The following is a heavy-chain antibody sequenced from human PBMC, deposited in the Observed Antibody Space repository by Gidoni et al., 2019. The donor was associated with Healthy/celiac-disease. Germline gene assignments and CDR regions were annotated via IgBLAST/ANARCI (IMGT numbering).Heavy chain of an antibody. CDR1: GVTFSTYA. V-gene: IGHV1-69*01. Sequence: QVQLVQSGAAVKKPGSSVTVSCKASGVTFSTYAISWVRQAPGQGLEWMGGIIPIFGTANYEQKLQGRVTITADESTSTAYMELSSLRSEDTAVYYCAREMYYYGSGSGMSIDYWGQGTLVTVSS. CDR2: IIPIFGTA. CDR3: AREMYYYGSGSGMSIDY. J-gene: IGHJ4*02. D-gene: IGHD3-10*01.